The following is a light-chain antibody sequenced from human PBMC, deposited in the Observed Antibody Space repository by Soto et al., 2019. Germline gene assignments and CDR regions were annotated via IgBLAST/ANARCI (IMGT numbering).Light chain of an antibody. Sequence: EIVMTQSPATLSVSPGERATLSCTASQSVSSNLAWYQQKPGQAPRLLIYGASTRDTGIPARFSGSGSGTEFTLTNSSLQSEDFAVYYCQQYNNWPQTFGQGTKVEIK. CDR1: QSVSSN. J-gene: IGKJ1*01. CDR3: QQYNNWPQT. V-gene: IGKV3-15*01. CDR2: GAS.